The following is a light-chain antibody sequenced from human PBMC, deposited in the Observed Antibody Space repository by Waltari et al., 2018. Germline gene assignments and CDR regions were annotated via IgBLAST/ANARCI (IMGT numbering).Light chain of an antibody. CDR2: MAS. CDR3: QQYNSYSWT. J-gene: IGKJ1*01. Sequence: DIQMTQSPSALSASVGDRVTITCRASQSINSWLAWYQQKPGKAPKLLIYMASNLKTGVPSRFSGSGSGTECTLTISTLQPDDFATYYCQQYNSYSWTFGQGTKVEIK. CDR1: QSINSW. V-gene: IGKV1-5*03.